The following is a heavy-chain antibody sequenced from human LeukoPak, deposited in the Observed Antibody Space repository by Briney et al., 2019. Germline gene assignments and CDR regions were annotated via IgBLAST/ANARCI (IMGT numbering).Heavy chain of an antibody. J-gene: IGHJ4*02. CDR2: IRYDGSNK. Sequence: GGSLRLSCAASGFTFSSYGMHWVRQAPGKGPEWVAFIRYDGSNKYYADSVKGRFTISRDNSKNTLYLQMNSLRAEDTAVYYCARDRGSGYASAFDYWGQGTLVTVSS. CDR1: GFTFSSYG. V-gene: IGHV3-30*02. CDR3: ARDRGSGYASAFDY. D-gene: IGHD5-12*01.